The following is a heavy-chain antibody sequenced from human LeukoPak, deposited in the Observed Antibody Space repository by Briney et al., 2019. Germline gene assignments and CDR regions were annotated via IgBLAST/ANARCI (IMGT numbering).Heavy chain of an antibody. CDR3: AKDFTDGSSSWYRLNSNYYYYGMDV. CDR2: ISGSGGST. CDR1: GFTFSSYA. J-gene: IGHJ6*02. Sequence: GGSLRLSCAASGFTFSSYAMSWVRQAPGKGLEWVPAISGSGGSTYYADSVKGRFTISRDNSKNTLYLQMNSLRAEDTAVYYCAKDFTDGSSSWYRLNSNYYYYGMDVWGQGTTVTVSS. D-gene: IGHD6-13*01. V-gene: IGHV3-23*01.